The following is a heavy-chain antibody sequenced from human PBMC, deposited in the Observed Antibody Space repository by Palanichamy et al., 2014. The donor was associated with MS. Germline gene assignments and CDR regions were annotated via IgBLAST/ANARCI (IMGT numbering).Heavy chain of an antibody. CDR2: ISYDSGSV. J-gene: IGHJ6*02. CDR1: GFSFGDYV. Sequence: VQLVEFGGGLVQPGRSLRLSCAASGFSFGDYVMHWVRQAPGKGLEWASGISYDSGSVGYADSVKGRFTVSRDNAKNFLYLQMNGLRAEDMALYYCAKDKGTGRDHPHYNGMDVWGQGTTVTVSS. CDR3: AKDKGTGRDHPHYNGMDV. D-gene: IGHD2-15*01. V-gene: IGHV3-9*03.